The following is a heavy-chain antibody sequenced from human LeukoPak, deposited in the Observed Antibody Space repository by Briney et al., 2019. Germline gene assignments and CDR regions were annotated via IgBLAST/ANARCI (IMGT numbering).Heavy chain of an antibody. V-gene: IGHV3-74*01. CDR1: GFTFSSYW. CDR2: INSDGSST. J-gene: IGHJ5*02. D-gene: IGHD3-3*01. CDR3: ARDRNYDFWSGKSNWFDP. Sequence: GGSLRLSCAASGFTFSSYWMHWVRQAPGKGLVWVSRINSDGSSTSYADSVKGRFTISRDNAKNTLYLQMNSLRAEDTAVYYCARDRNYDFWSGKSNWFDPWGQGTLVTVSS.